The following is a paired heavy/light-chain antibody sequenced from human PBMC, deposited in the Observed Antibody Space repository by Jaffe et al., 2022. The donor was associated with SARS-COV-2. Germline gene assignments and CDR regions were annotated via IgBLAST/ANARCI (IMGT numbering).Heavy chain of an antibody. CDR3: ARVMEDYDSNGHHLFFDY. J-gene: IGHJ4*02. Sequence: QVQLVESGGGLVKPGGSLRLSCEASKFTFGDFYMSWIRQAPGKGLEWISYISSGSTMIYYADSVKGRFTISRDNAKNSLFLQLNSLRAEDTAVYYCARVMEDYDSNGHHLFFDYWGQGTLVTVSS. CDR2: ISSGSTMI. D-gene: IGHD3-22*01. CDR1: KFTFGDFY. V-gene: IGHV3-11*01.
Light chain of an antibody. CDR2: GAS. CDR3: QQYKDWQWT. Sequence: EIVMTQSPATLSVSPGERATLSCRASQSISTNLAWYQQKPGQTPRLLIYGASTRATGFPARFSGSGSGTEFTLIISSLQSEDFAVYYCQQYKDWQWTFGQGTKVELK. J-gene: IGKJ1*01. V-gene: IGKV3-15*01. CDR1: QSISTN.